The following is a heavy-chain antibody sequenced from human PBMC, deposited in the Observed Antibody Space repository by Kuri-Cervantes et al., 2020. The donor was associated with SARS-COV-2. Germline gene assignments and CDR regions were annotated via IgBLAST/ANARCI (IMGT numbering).Heavy chain of an antibody. Sequence: SETLSLTCAVYGGSFSGYYCSWIRQPPGKGLEWIGEINHSGSTNYNPSLKSRVTISVDTSKTQFSLKLSSVTAADTAVYYCARRGPTTVTTFTSLAEVGFQHWGQGTLVTVSS. CDR2: INHSGST. V-gene: IGHV4-34*01. J-gene: IGHJ1*01. D-gene: IGHD4-17*01. CDR1: GGSFSGYY. CDR3: ARRGPTTVTTFTSLAEVGFQH.